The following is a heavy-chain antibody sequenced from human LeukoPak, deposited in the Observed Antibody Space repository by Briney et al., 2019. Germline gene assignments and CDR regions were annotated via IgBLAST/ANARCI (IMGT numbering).Heavy chain of an antibody. D-gene: IGHD1-26*01. CDR1: GFSFSAYS. J-gene: IGHJ4*02. CDR3: ARDDQWAFNF. V-gene: IGHV3-21*05. CDR2: ASNDDI. Sequence: GGSLRLSCAASGFSFSAYSMNWVRQAPGKGLEWVSYASNDDIYCADSVKGRFTISRDNAKNSLYLQMNSLRDEDTAVYYCARDDQWAFNFWGQGTLVTVSS.